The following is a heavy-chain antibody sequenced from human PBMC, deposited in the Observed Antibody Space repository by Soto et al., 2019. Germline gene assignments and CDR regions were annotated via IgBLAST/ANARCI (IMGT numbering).Heavy chain of an antibody. CDR2: ISSSSNYI. Sequence: PGGSLRLSCGASGFIFSAYSMHWVRQAPGKGLEWVSFISSSSNYIHYADSVKGRFTISRDNAKNSLYLQLNSLRAEDTAVYYCARDRYSYYDFWSGSLPYYYFGMDVWGQGTTVTVSS. J-gene: IGHJ6*02. D-gene: IGHD3-3*01. V-gene: IGHV3-21*01. CDR3: ARDRYSYYDFWSGSLPYYYFGMDV. CDR1: GFIFSAYS.